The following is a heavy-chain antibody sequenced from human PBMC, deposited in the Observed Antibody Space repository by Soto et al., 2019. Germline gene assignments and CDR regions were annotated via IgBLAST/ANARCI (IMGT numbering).Heavy chain of an antibody. D-gene: IGHD3-9*01. Sequence: QITLKESGPTLVKPTQTLTLTCTFSGFSLSTSGVGVGWIRQPPGKALEWLALIYWDDDKRYSPSLKSRLTITKDHSKNQVVLTMTNMDPVDTATYYCAHCYYDILTGYYIPHYWGQGTLVTVSS. CDR3: AHCYYDILTGYYIPHY. CDR1: GFSLSTSGVG. V-gene: IGHV2-5*02. J-gene: IGHJ4*02. CDR2: IYWDDDK.